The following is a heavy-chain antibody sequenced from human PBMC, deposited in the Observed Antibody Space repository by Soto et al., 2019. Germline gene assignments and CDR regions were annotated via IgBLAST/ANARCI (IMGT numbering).Heavy chain of an antibody. V-gene: IGHV1-69*13. D-gene: IGHD6-19*01. CDR3: ARDQGIKAVAGPMGSKNYYYGMDV. Sequence: SVKVSCKASGGTFSSYAISWVRQAPGQGLEWMGGIIPIFGTANYAQKFQGRVTITADESTSTAYMELSSLRSEDTAVYYCARDQGIKAVAGPMGSKNYYYGMDVWGQGTTVTVSS. J-gene: IGHJ6*02. CDR1: GGTFSSYA. CDR2: IIPIFGTA.